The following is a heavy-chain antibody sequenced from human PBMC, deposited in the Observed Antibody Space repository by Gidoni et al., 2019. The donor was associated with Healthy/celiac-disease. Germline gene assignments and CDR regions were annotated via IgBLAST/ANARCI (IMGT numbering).Heavy chain of an antibody. D-gene: IGHD6-19*01. V-gene: IGHV4-39*07. CDR3: ARVRAVAGRGFWFDP. Sequence: QLQLQESGPGLVKPSETQSLPCTVSGGSISSRSYYWGWIRQPPGKGLDWIVSIYYSGGTDYNPSLMSRVTISVDTSKNQFSLKLSSVTAADTAVYYCARVRAVAGRGFWFDPWGQGTLVTVSS. CDR2: IYYSGGT. CDR1: GGSISSRSYY. J-gene: IGHJ5*02.